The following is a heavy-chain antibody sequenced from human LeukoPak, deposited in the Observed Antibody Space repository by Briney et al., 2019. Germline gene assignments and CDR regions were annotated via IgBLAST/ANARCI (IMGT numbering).Heavy chain of an antibody. CDR3: ATVQREYYYDSSGIMGN. D-gene: IGHD3-22*01. J-gene: IGHJ4*02. CDR1: GFTFSNYA. Sequence: GRSLRLSCAASGFTFSNYAMHWVRQAPGKGLEWMAVISYDGSKRYYADSLKGRFTISRDNSKNTLYLQMDSLRDEDTAVYYCATVQREYYYDSSGIMGNWGQGTLVTVSS. V-gene: IGHV3-30*04. CDR2: ISYDGSKR.